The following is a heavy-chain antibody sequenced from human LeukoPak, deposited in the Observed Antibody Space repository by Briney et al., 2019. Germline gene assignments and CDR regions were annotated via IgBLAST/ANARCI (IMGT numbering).Heavy chain of an antibody. V-gene: IGHV3-21*04. CDR1: EFSVGSNY. CDR3: VLFLRYLDY. Sequence: PGGSLRLSRAASEFSVGSNYMTWVRQAPGKGLEWVSFISSSRSYIYYADSVKGRFTISRDNAKNSLYLQMNSLRAEDTAVYYCVLFLRYLDYWGQGTLVTVSS. CDR2: ISSSRSYI. D-gene: IGHD2-21*01. J-gene: IGHJ4*02.